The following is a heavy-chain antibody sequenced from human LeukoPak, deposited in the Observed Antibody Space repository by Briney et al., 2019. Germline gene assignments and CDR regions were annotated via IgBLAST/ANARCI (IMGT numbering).Heavy chain of an antibody. CDR3: AREGGFYRPLDY. CDR1: GGSISSTNW. Sequence: SGTLSLICGVSGGSISSTNWWTWVRRPPGKGLEWIGEVHLDGRTNYNPSLASRLTMSVDFSENHISLKLTSVTAADTAVYYCAREGGFYRPLDYSGQGTLVTVSS. J-gene: IGHJ4*02. D-gene: IGHD3-3*01. CDR2: VHLDGRT. V-gene: IGHV4-4*02.